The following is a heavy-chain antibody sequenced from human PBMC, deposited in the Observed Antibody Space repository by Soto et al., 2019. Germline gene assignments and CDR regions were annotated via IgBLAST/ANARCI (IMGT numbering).Heavy chain of an antibody. CDR3: ARGGHYDSSGSAFDY. V-gene: IGHV3-7*01. D-gene: IGHD3-22*01. CDR2: IKQDGSEK. Sequence: PGWSLRLSCAASGFTFSSYWMSWVRQAPGKGLEWVANIKQDGSEKYYVDSVKGRFTISRDNAKNSLYLQMNSLRAEDTAVYYCARGGHYDSSGSAFDYWGQGTLVTVSS. CDR1: GFTFSSYW. J-gene: IGHJ4*02.